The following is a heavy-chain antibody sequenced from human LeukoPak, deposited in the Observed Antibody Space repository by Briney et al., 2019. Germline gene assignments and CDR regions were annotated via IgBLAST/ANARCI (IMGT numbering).Heavy chain of an antibody. V-gene: IGHV4-30-4*01. CDR2: MYYSGST. D-gene: IGHD3-22*01. Sequence: SETLSLTCTVSGGSISSGDYYWNWIRQPPGKGLEWIAYMYYSGSTYYNPSLKSRVTMSADTSKNQLSLKLSSVTAADTAVYYCARPYYYDSRIDPWGQGILVTVSS. CDR3: ARPYYYDSRIDP. J-gene: IGHJ5*02. CDR1: GGSISSGDYY.